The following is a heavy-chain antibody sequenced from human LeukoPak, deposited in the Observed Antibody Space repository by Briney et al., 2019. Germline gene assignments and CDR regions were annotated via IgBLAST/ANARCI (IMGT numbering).Heavy chain of an antibody. CDR2: IYYSGST. CDR3: ARNYDSSGYYQYNWFDP. J-gene: IGHJ5*02. Sequence: SETLSLTCTVSGGSLSSYYWSWIRQPPGKGMEWIGYIYYSGSTNYNPSLKSRVTISVDTSKNQFSLKLSSVTAADTAVYYCARNYDSSGYYQYNWFDPWGQGTLVTVSS. CDR1: GGSLSSYY. D-gene: IGHD3-22*01. V-gene: IGHV4-59*01.